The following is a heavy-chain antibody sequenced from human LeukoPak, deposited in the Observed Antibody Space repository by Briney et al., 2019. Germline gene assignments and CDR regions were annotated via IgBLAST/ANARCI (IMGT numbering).Heavy chain of an antibody. J-gene: IGHJ2*01. CDR1: GFTFGNYA. V-gene: IGHV3-23*01. CDR2: IGGSGFGA. D-gene: IGHD2-21*02. CDR3: ARPGDPRYWYFDL. Sequence: PGGSLRLSCAASGFTFGNYAMSWVRQAPGKGLEWVSAIGGSGFGAHYADSVKGRFTISRDNFKNTVYLQMNSLRPEDTAAYFCARPGDPRYWYFDLWGRGTLVTVSS.